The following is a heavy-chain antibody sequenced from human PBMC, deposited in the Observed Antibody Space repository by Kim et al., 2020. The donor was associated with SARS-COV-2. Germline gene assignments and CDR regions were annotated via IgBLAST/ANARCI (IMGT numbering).Heavy chain of an antibody. V-gene: IGHV3-13*01. CDR3: ARGYFGGNYMDV. CDR1: GFTFSSYD. J-gene: IGHJ6*03. D-gene: IGHD3-16*01. Sequence: GGSLRLSCAASGFTFSSYDMHWVRQATGKGLEWVSAIGTAGDTYYPGSVKGRFTISRENAKNSLYLQMNSLRAGDTAVYYCARGYFGGNYMDVWGKGTTVPVSS. CDR2: IGTAGDT.